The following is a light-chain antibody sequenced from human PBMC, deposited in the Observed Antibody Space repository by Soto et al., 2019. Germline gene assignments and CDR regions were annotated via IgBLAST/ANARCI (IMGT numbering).Light chain of an antibody. V-gene: IGKV1-39*01. CDR1: QSISSW. CDR2: DAS. J-gene: IGKJ4*01. CDR3: QQSYSTPPT. Sequence: DIQMTQSPSTLSATAGDRVTITCRASQSISSWLAWYQQKPGKAPKFLIYDASRLESGVPSRFSGSGSGTDFTLTISSLQPEDFATYYCQQSYSTPPTFGGGTKVDIK.